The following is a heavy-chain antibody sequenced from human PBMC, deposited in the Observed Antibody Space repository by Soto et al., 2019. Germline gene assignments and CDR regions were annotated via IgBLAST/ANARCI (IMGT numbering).Heavy chain of an antibody. CDR2: INHSGST. V-gene: IGHV4-34*01. Sequence: SETLSLTCAVYGGSFSGYYWIWIRQPPGKGLEWIGEINHSGSTNYNPSLKSRVTISVDTSKNQFSLKLSSVTAADTAVYYCARVGITIFGVVIERGWFDPWGQGTLVT. D-gene: IGHD3-3*01. CDR3: ARVGITIFGVVIERGWFDP. CDR1: GGSFSGYY. J-gene: IGHJ5*02.